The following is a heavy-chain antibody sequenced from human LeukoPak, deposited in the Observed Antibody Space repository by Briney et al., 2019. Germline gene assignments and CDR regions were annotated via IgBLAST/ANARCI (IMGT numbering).Heavy chain of an antibody. CDR2: IYISGST. Sequence: PSETLSLTCSVSGGSISSYYWSWIRQPAGKGLEWIGRIYISGSTNYNPSLKSRVTISVDTSKNQFSLKLSSVTAADTAVYYGARVEYSSGWYLGAFDIWGQGTMVTVSS. J-gene: IGHJ3*02. D-gene: IGHD6-19*01. CDR1: GGSISSYY. V-gene: IGHV4-4*07. CDR3: ARVEYSSGWYLGAFDI.